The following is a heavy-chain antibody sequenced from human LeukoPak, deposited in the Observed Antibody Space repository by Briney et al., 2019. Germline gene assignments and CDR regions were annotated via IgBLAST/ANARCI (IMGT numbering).Heavy chain of an antibody. CDR1: GFTFSAYW. J-gene: IGHJ4*02. V-gene: IGHV3-74*01. D-gene: IGHD3-22*01. CDR3: ARVASSGYYRFFDY. CDR2: INTDGSYT. Sequence: GGSLRLSCAASGFTFSAYWMHWVRQAPGKGLVWVAHINTDGSYTNYADSVKGRFTISRENAKNSLYLQMNSLRAGDTAVYYCARVASSGYYRFFDYWGQGTLVTVSS.